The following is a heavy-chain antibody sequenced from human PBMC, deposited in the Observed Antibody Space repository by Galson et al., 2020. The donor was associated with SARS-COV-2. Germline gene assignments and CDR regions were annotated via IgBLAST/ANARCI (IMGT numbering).Heavy chain of an antibody. CDR1: GGSISSHY. V-gene: IGHV4-59*11. D-gene: IGHD1-7*01. J-gene: IGHJ3*02. CDR3: ARVAGTTSGGFDAFDI. CDR2: IYHSGIT. Sequence: SQTLSLTCTVSGGSISSHYWSWIRQPPGKGLEWIGYIYHSGITTYHPSLKSRLTISVDTSKNQFSLKLSSVTAADTAVYYCARVAGTTSGGFDAFDIWGQGTMVTVSS.